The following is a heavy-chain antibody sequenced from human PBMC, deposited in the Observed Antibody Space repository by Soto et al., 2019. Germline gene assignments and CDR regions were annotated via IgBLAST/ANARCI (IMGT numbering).Heavy chain of an antibody. CDR3: ARNPMVRDYYYYGMDV. D-gene: IGHD3-10*01. Sequence: GGSLRLSCVASGFTFSSYSMNWVRQAPGKGLEWVSSISSSSSYIYYADSVKGRFTISRGNAKNSLYLQMNSLRAEDTAVYYCARNPMVRDYYYYGMDVWGQGTTVTVSS. J-gene: IGHJ6*02. V-gene: IGHV3-21*01. CDR1: GFTFSSYS. CDR2: ISSSSSYI.